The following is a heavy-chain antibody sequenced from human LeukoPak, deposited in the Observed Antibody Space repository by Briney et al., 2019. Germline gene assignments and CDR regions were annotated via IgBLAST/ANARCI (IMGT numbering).Heavy chain of an antibody. CDR3: ARGRIYYYGSGSYQITLPFDY. CDR2: INHSGST. CDR1: GFAVSGNS. D-gene: IGHD3-10*01. V-gene: IGHV4-34*01. J-gene: IGHJ4*02. Sequence: SGGSLRLSCVASGFAVSGNSMSWVRQPPGKGLEWIGEINHSGSTNYNPSLKSRVTISVDTSKNQFSLKLSSVTAADTAVYYCARGRIYYYGSGSYQITLPFDYWGQGTLVTVSS.